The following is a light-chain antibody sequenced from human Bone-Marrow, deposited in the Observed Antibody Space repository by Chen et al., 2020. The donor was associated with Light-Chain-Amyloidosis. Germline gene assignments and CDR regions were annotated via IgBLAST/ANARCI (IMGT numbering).Light chain of an antibody. CDR2: RDT. CDR1: DLPTKY. V-gene: IGLV3-25*03. J-gene: IGLJ2*01. Sequence: SYELTQPPSVSVSPGQTARITCSGDDLPTKYAYGYQQKPGQAPVLVIHRDTERPSGISERFSGSSSGTTATLTISGVQAEDEADYHSQSADSSGTYEVIFGGGTKLTVL. CDR3: QSADSSGTYEVI.